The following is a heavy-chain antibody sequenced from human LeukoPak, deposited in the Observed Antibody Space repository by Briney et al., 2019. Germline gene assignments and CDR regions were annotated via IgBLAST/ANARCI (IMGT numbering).Heavy chain of an antibody. CDR2: INPNSGGT. D-gene: IGHD1-26*01. Sequence: GASVKVSCKASGYTFTGYYMHWVRQAPGQGLEWMGWINPNSGGTNYAQKFQGRVTMTRDTSISTAYMELSRLRSDGTAVYYCAREEGALGLSHFDYWGQGTLVTVSS. V-gene: IGHV1-2*02. CDR1: GYTFTGYY. J-gene: IGHJ4*02. CDR3: AREEGALGLSHFDY.